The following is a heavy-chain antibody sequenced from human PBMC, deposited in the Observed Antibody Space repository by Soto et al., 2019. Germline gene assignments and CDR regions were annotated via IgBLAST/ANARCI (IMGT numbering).Heavy chain of an antibody. CDR3: ARAHIRFLEWLSTGANYYYGMDV. J-gene: IGHJ6*02. V-gene: IGHV1-46*01. Sequence: ASVKVSCKASGYTFTSYYMHWVRQAPGQGLEWMGIINPSGGSTSYAQKFQGRVTMTRDTSTSTVYMELSSLRSEDTAVYYCARAHIRFLEWLSTGANYYYGMDVWGQGTTVTVSS. D-gene: IGHD3-3*01. CDR2: INPSGGST. CDR1: GYTFTSYY.